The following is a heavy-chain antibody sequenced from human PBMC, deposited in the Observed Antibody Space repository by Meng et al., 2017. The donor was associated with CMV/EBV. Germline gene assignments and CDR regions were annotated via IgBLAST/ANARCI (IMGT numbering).Heavy chain of an antibody. J-gene: IGHJ5*02. CDR1: TFTSYH. V-gene: IGHV1-46*01. Sequence: TFTSYHVHWLRQAPGQRLAWVGIINPADGGPTYAQRFQRRVTMTSDTSTSTVYMDLRSLRSDDTALYFCAREYCTTYRCSYNPHWYDPWGQGTLVTVSS. D-gene: IGHD2-8*01. CDR2: INPADGGP. CDR3: AREYCTTYRCSYNPHWYDP.